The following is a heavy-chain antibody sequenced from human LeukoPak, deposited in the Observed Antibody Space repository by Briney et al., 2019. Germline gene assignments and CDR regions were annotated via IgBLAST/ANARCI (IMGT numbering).Heavy chain of an antibody. J-gene: IGHJ4*02. CDR3: ARERSGWLFDY. V-gene: IGHV3-7*01. D-gene: IGHD6-19*01. Sequence: PGGSLRLSCAASGFTFSSYWMTWVRQGPGKGLEWVASINQDGSDKYYVDSMKGRFTISRDNAKNTLYLQMNSLRAEDKAVYYCARERSGWLFDYWGQGTLVTVSS. CDR2: INQDGSDK. CDR1: GFTFSSYW.